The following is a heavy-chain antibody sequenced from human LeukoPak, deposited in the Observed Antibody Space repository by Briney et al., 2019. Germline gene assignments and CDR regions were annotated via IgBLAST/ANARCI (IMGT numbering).Heavy chain of an antibody. CDR2: ITYDGSNK. CDR3: VRGSVTYSGGYFQH. J-gene: IGHJ1*01. Sequence: GGSLRLSCAASGFTFSSFVMHWVRQAPGKGLEWVALITYDGSNKYYADSVRGRFTINRDNSKSTLDLQMSALRAEDTAVYCCVRGSVTYSGGYFQHWGQGTLVTVSS. V-gene: IGHV3-30-3*01. CDR1: GFTFSSFV. D-gene: IGHD1-26*01.